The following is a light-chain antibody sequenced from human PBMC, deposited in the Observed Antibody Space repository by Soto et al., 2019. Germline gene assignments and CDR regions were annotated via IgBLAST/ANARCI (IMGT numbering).Light chain of an antibody. CDR1: QSVSSN. J-gene: IGKJ2*01. Sequence: EIVMMQSPATLSVSPGERATLSCRASQSVSSNLAWYQQKPGQAPRLLIYGASTRATGIPARFSGSGSGTEFTLTISSLQSEDFAVYHCQQYNNWPQTFGQGTKLEIK. V-gene: IGKV3D-15*01. CDR3: QQYNNWPQT. CDR2: GAS.